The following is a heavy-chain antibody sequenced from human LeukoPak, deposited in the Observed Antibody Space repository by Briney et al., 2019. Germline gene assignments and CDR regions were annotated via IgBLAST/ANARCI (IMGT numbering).Heavy chain of an antibody. CDR1: GFTFSNSV. CDR2: ISYDGSSK. D-gene: IGHD2-8*01. CDR3: TEERDRDGYFRY. V-gene: IGHV3-30*19. Sequence: GGSLRLSCAASGFTFSNSVMHWVRQAPGKGLEWMTFISYDGSSKYYADAAKGRFTISRDNSKNTLYLEMSSLGLQDTAVYYCTEERDRDGYFRYWGQGTLVTVSS. J-gene: IGHJ4*02.